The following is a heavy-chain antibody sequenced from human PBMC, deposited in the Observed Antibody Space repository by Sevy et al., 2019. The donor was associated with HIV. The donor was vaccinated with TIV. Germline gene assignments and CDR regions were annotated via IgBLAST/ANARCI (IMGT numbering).Heavy chain of an antibody. CDR2: IYYSGRT. J-gene: IGHJ3*02. CDR3: ARTYSGYDYGGAFDI. Sequence: SETLSLTCTVSGGSISSGGYYWGWIRQHPGKGLEGIGYIYYSGRTYYNPSLKSRVTISLDKSKNQFSLKLSSVTAADTALYYCARTYSGYDYGGAFDIWGQGTMVTVSS. V-gene: IGHV4-31*03. CDR1: GGSISSGGYY. D-gene: IGHD5-12*01.